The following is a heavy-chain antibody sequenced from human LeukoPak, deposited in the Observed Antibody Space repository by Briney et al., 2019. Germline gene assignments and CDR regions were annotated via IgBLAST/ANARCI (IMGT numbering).Heavy chain of an antibody. CDR3: ARVKEGSSGYFLFWYFDP. CDR2: IIPIFGTA. CDR1: GGTFNNYP. Sequence: SVKVSCKASGGTFNNYPISWVRQAPGQGLEWMGGIIPIFGTANYAQKFQGRVTITADESTSTAYMELSSLRSEDTAVYYCARVKEGSSGYFLFWYFDPWGRGTLVTVSS. D-gene: IGHD3-22*01. J-gene: IGHJ2*01. V-gene: IGHV1-69*13.